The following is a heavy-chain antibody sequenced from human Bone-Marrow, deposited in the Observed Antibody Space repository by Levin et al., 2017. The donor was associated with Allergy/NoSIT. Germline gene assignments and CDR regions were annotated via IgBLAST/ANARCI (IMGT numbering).Heavy chain of an antibody. CDR1: DFHFSTYG. CDR3: ARAAGAAGRGGMDV. V-gene: IGHV3-21*01. D-gene: IGHD6-13*01. J-gene: IGHJ6*02. Sequence: GGSLRLSCAASDFHFSTYGMTWVRQAPGKGLEWVASISTRSDYIHYAESVKGRFTISRDNANNSLFLQMNRLRAEDTAVYYCARAAGAAGRGGMDVWGQGTTVTFTS. CDR2: ISTRSDYI.